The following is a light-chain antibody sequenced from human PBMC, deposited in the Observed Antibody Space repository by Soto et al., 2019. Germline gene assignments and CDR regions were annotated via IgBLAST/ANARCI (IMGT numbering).Light chain of an antibody. Sequence: EIVLTQSPDTLSLSPGERATLSCRASQRVSSSYLAWYQQKPGQAPRLLIYGASSRATGISDRFSGGGSGTDFTLTISRVEPEDFAVYYCQQYGTSSYTFGQGTKLEIK. CDR1: QRVSSSY. CDR2: GAS. J-gene: IGKJ2*01. CDR3: QQYGTSSYT. V-gene: IGKV3-20*01.